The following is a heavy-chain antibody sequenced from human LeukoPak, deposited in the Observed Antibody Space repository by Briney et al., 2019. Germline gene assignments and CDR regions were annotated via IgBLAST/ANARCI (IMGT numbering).Heavy chain of an antibody. Sequence: ASVKVSCKASGGTLSSYAISWVRQAPGQGLEWMGRIIPIFGTANYAQKFQGRVTITTDESTSTAYMELRSLRSDDTAVYYCGRDGPRYHYYDSSGYYYENYWGQGTLVTVSS. CDR2: IIPIFGTA. CDR1: GGTLSSYA. J-gene: IGHJ4*02. CDR3: GRDGPRYHYYDSSGYYYENY. V-gene: IGHV1-69*05. D-gene: IGHD3-22*01.